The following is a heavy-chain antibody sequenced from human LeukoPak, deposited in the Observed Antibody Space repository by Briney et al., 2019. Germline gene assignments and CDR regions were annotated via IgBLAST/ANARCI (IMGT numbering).Heavy chain of an antibody. J-gene: IGHJ4*02. CDR3: VRDGTWYDY. Sequence: PGGSLRLSCAASGFTFSSYSMHWVRPAPGKGLEWVSYISISSSSIYYADSVKGRFSISRDNAKNSLYLQMNSLRDEDTAVYYCVRDGTWYDYWGQGTLVTVSS. D-gene: IGHD1-26*01. V-gene: IGHV3-48*02. CDR2: ISISSSSI. CDR1: GFTFSSYS.